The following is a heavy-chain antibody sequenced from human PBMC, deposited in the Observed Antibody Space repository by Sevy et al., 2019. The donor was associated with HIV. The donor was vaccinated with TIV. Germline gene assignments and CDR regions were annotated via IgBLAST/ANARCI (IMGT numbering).Heavy chain of an antibody. V-gene: IGHV4-4*07. CDR2: MYTSEST. CDR3: ARGLRIPYSPVDIVLVPAYTGDWYFDL. Sequence: SETLSLTCTVSGGSISSYFWNWIRQPAGKGLEWIGLMYTSESTNYNPSLKSRVTMSVDTSKNQFSLKLRSVTAADTAVYYCARGLRIPYSPVDIVLVPAYTGDWYFDLWGRGTLVTVSS. J-gene: IGHJ2*01. D-gene: IGHD2-2*01. CDR1: GGSISSYF.